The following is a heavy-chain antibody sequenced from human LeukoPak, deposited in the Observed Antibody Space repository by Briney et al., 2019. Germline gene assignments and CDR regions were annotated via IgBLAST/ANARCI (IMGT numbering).Heavy chain of an antibody. CDR1: KYTFTSYA. D-gene: IGHD6-19*01. CDR3: ARGEAGTRYYYYGMDV. CDR2: ISTNTGNP. V-gene: IGHV7-4-1*02. J-gene: IGHJ6*02. Sequence: GASVKVSCKASKYTFTSYAMNWVRQAPGQGLEWMGWISTNTGNPTYAQGFTGRFVFSLDTSVSTAYLQISSLKAEDTAVYFCARGEAGTRYYYYGMDVWGQGTSVTVSS.